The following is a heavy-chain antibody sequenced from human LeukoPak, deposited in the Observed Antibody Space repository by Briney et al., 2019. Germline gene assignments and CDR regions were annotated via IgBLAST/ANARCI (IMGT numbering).Heavy chain of an antibody. V-gene: IGHV4-4*07. CDR1: GFTFNYAW. J-gene: IGHJ6*03. CDR3: AGGVDTMVIPAALRYYYYYMDV. D-gene: IGHD2-2*01. Sequence: PGGSLRLSCAASGFTFNYAWMSWVRQAPGKGLEWIGRIYSTGTTNYNPSLKNRAIMSLDTSKKQFSLNLSSVTAADTAVYYCAGGVDTMVIPAALRYYYYYMDVWGKGTTVTVSS. CDR2: IYSTGTT.